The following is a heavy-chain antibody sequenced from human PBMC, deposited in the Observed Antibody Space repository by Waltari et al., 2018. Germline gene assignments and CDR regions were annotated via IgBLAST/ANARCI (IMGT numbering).Heavy chain of an antibody. CDR3: ARHLDTHTNDVVAH. V-gene: IGHV5-51*01. CDR2: IYPGDSDT. J-gene: IGHJ4*02. D-gene: IGHD2-8*01. CDR1: GSIFTNFW. Sequence: EVLLVQSGAEVKKPGEPVKVSCQASGSIFTNFWIAWVRQMPGKGLEWMRIIYPGDSDTRYSPSFQGLVTMSVDKSTNTAYLQLNSLKASDNAMYYCARHLDTHTNDVVAHWGQGTLVTVSS.